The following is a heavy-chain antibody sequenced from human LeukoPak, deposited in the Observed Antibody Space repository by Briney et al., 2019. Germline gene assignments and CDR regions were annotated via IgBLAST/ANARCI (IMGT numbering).Heavy chain of an antibody. V-gene: IGHV4-34*01. J-gene: IGHJ4*02. CDR1: GGSFSGYY. D-gene: IGHD3-16*01. CDR2: INHSGST. Sequence: SETLSLTCAVYGGSFSGYYWSWIRQPPGKGLEWIGEINHSGSTNYNPSLKSRVTISGDTSKNQFSLKLSSVTAADTALYYCASAPRQGSIGGLDYWGQGTLVTVSS. CDR3: ASAPRQGSIGGLDY.